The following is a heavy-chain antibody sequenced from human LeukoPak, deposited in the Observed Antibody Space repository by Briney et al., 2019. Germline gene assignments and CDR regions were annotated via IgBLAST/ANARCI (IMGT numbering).Heavy chain of an antibody. CDR3: ASRMSDYFDY. J-gene: IGHJ4*02. Sequence: SETLSLTCAVYGGSFSGYYWSWIRQPPGKGLEWIGEINHSGSTNYNPSLKSRVTISVDTSKTQFSLKLSSVTAADTAVYYCASRMSDYFDYWGQGTLVTVSS. V-gene: IGHV4-34*01. CDR2: INHSGST. D-gene: IGHD2-15*01. CDR1: GGSFSGYY.